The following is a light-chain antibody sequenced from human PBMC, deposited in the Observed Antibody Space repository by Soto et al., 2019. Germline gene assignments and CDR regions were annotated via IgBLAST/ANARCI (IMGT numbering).Light chain of an antibody. V-gene: IGKV3-20*01. CDR1: QSVTGSY. CDR3: QQYGSSPPVT. J-gene: IGKJ3*01. Sequence: EIVLTQSPGTLSLSPGERATLSCRASQSVTGSYLAWYQQKPGQAPRLLIYGASSRASGIPHRFSGRGSGTDFTLTISRLEPEDFAVYYCQQYGSSPPVTFGPGTKVDIK. CDR2: GAS.